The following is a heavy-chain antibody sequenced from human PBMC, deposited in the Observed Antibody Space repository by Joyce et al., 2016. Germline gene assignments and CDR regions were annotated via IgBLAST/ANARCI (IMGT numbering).Heavy chain of an antibody. V-gene: IGHV3-48*03. CDR3: TTPSCAS. CDR1: GIIFSNKE. CDR2: INSDDTRL. J-gene: IGHJ4*02. D-gene: IGHD2-2*01. Sequence: EVQLVAPGGGLVQLGGSPRLSCAASGIIFSNKEMNWVRQAPGKGLEWVSSINSDDTRLHSADSVRGRFTISRDDARNALYLEMNSLRVEGTAIYYCTTPSCASWGQGGLVTVSS.